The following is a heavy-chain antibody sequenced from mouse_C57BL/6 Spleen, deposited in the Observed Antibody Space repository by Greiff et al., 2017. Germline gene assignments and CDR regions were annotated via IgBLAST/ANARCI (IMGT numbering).Heavy chain of an antibody. J-gene: IGHJ1*03. CDR3: ARGGSYDYWYFDV. Sequence: QVQLQQSGPELVKPGASVKISCKASGYAFSSSWMNWVKQRPGKGLEWIGRIYPGDGDTNYNGKFKGKATLTADKSSSTAYMQLSCLTSEDSAVYFCARGGSYDYWYFDVWGTGTTVTVSS. D-gene: IGHD2-3*01. CDR2: IYPGDGDT. V-gene: IGHV1-82*01. CDR1: GYAFSSSW.